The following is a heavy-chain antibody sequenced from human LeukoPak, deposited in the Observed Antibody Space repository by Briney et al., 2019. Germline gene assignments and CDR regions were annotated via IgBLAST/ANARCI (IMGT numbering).Heavy chain of an antibody. CDR2: IYTSGST. Sequence: SETLSLTCTVSGGSISSYYWSWIRQPAGKGLEWIGRIYTSGSTNYNPSLKSRVTMSVDTSKNQFSLKLSSVTAADTAVYYCARSGDYVTNDTFDIWGQGTMVTVSS. V-gene: IGHV4-4*07. CDR3: ARSGDYVTNDTFDI. CDR1: GGSISSYY. J-gene: IGHJ3*02. D-gene: IGHD4-17*01.